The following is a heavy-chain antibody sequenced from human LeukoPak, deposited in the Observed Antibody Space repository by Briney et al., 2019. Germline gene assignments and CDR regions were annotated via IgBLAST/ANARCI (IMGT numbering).Heavy chain of an antibody. CDR3: ARQGGDRGYMDV. V-gene: IGHV4-4*09. CDR1: GGSITSYY. CDR2: IYASGNT. Sequence: SETLSLTCTVSGGSITSYYWSWIRQPPGKGLAWIGYIYASGNTNYNPSLKSRVTISVDMSKNQLSLKLDSVTAADTAVYYCARQGGDRGYMDVWGKGTTVTVSS. J-gene: IGHJ6*03.